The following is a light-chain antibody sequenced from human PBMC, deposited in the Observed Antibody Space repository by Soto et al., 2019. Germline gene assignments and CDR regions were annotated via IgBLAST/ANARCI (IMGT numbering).Light chain of an antibody. CDR1: QSVSSSY. V-gene: IGKV3-20*01. CDR2: GAS. Sequence: EIVLTQSPGTLSLSPGERATLSCRASQSVSSSYLAWYQQKTGQAPRLLIYGASSRATGIPDRFSCSGSGTDFALTISILEPEDFAVFYCQPYASSSYTFGNGTKLAIK. CDR3: QPYASSSYT. J-gene: IGKJ2*01.